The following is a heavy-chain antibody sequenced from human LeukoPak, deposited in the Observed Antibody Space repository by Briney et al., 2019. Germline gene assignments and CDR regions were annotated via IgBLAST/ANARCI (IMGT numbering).Heavy chain of an antibody. V-gene: IGHV3-74*01. CDR3: ARDPSYYDFWSGYFPAAGYYYGMDV. CDR2: INSDGSST. CDR1: GFTFSSYW. D-gene: IGHD3-3*01. Sequence: GGSLRLSCAASGFTFSSYWMHWVRQAPGKGLVWVSRINSDGSSTSYADSVKGRFTISRDNAKNSLYLQMNSLRDEDTAVYYCARDPSYYDFWSGYFPAAGYYYGMDVWGQGTTVTVSS. J-gene: IGHJ6*02.